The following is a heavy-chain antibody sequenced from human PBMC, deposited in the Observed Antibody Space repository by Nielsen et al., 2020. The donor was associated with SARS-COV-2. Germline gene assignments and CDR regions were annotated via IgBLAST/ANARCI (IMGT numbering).Heavy chain of an antibody. Sequence: WVRQAPGQGLEWMGRIIPILGIANYAQKFQGRVTITADKSTSTAYMELSSLRSEDTAVYYCASSICSSTSCYRLYYGMDVWGQGTTVTVSS. CDR2: IIPILGIA. V-gene: IGHV1-69*02. D-gene: IGHD2-2*01. CDR3: ASSICSSTSCYRLYYGMDV. J-gene: IGHJ6*02.